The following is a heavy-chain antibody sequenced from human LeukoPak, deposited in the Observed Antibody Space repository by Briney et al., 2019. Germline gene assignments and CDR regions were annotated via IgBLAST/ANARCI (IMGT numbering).Heavy chain of an antibody. Sequence: PGGSLRLSCAASVVILRSYWMNSVRQAPGKGLEWVANIKEDGSAKYYVDSVKGRFTISRDNAKNSLYLQMNTLRAEDTAVYYCVMDMDVWGQGTTVTVSS. CDR2: IKEDGSAK. CDR3: VMDMDV. J-gene: IGHJ6*02. V-gene: IGHV3-7*05. CDR1: VVILRSYW.